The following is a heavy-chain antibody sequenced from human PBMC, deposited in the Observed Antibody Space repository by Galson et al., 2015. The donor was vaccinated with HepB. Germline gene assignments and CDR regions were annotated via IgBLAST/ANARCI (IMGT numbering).Heavy chain of an antibody. J-gene: IGHJ6*03. V-gene: IGHV1-69*01. D-gene: IGHD6-13*01. CDR2: ISPIFGTA. Sequence: SCKASGGTFSSYAISWVRQAPGQGLEWMGGISPIFGTANYAQKFQGRVTITADESTSTAYMELSSLRSEDTAVYYCARGKGGAAAGYYYYYYMDVWGKGTTVTASS. CDR1: GGTFSSYA. CDR3: ARGKGGAAAGYYYYYYMDV.